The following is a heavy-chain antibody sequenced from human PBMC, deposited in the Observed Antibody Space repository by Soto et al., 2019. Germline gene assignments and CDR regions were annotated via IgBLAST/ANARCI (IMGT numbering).Heavy chain of an antibody. V-gene: IGHV1-3*05. Sequence: QVQLVQSGAEEKKPGASVKVSCKASGYTFTSYAMHWVRQAPGQRLEWMGWINAGNGNTKYSQKFHGRVTITRDTYESTAYMELSSLRSADTAVYDCARAWVVVAAPEYWGQGTLVTV. D-gene: IGHD2-15*01. CDR2: INAGNGNT. J-gene: IGHJ4*02. CDR1: GYTFTSYA. CDR3: ARAWVVVAAPEY.